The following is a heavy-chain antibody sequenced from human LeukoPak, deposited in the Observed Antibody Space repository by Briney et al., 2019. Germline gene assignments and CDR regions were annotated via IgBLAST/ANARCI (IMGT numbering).Heavy chain of an antibody. CDR1: GYTFTSYG. CDR2: ISAYNGNT. D-gene: IGHD3-10*01. CDR3: ARDTAWFGELLSWFEP. J-gene: IGHJ5*02. Sequence: ASVKVSCKASGYTFTSYGISWVRQAPGQGLEWMGWISAYNGNTNYAQKLQGRVTMTTDTSTSTAYMELRSLRSDDTAVYYCARDTAWFGELLSWFEPWGQGTLVTVSS. V-gene: IGHV1-18*04.